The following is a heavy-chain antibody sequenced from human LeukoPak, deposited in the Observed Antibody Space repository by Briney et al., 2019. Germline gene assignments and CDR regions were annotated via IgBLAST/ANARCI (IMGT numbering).Heavy chain of an antibody. V-gene: IGHV4-39*07. Sequence: PSETLSLSCIVSGGSISTSTYYWAWVRQPPGKGLEWIGSIYKTGSTNYSPSLKSRVTISVDTSKNQFSLKLSSVTAADTAVYYCARGRASYLADYWGQGTLVTVSS. CDR1: GGSISTSTYY. D-gene: IGHD3-10*01. CDR2: IYKTGST. CDR3: ARGRASYLADY. J-gene: IGHJ4*02.